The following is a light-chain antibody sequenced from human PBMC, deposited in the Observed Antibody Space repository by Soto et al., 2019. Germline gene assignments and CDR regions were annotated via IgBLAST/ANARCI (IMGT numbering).Light chain of an antibody. Sequence: DIQMTQSPSTLSASVVDRVTITCRASQSISSWLAWYQQKPGKAPKLLIYEASTLHSGVPSRFTGSGSGTEFTLVISRLQPDDFATYYCQQYRSYSPYTFGQGTKVDIK. CDR2: EAS. CDR1: QSISSW. J-gene: IGKJ2*01. V-gene: IGKV1-5*03. CDR3: QQYRSYSPYT.